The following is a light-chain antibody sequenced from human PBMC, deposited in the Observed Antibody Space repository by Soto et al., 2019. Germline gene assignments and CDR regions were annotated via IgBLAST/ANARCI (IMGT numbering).Light chain of an antibody. V-gene: IGLV4-69*01. CDR1: SEHSTYA. Sequence: QSVLTQPPSASASLGASVKLTCTLSSEHSTYAIAWHQQQPEKGPRYLMKLNSDGSHNKGDGIPDRFSGSSSGAERYLTISSLQSEDEADYYCQTWGTGIRVFGGGTQLTVL. J-gene: IGLJ3*02. CDR2: LNSDGSH. CDR3: QTWGTGIRV.